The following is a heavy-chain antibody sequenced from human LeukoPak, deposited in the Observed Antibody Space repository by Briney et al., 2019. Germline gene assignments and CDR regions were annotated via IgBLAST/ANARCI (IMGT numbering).Heavy chain of an antibody. D-gene: IGHD2-2*01. Sequence: SETLSLTCTVSGGSISSYYWSWIRQPPGKGLEWIGYIYYSGSTNYNPSLKSRVTISVDTSKNQFSLKLSSVTAADTAVYYCARLGYCSSTSCYVFDYWGQGTLVTVSS. J-gene: IGHJ4*02. V-gene: IGHV4-59*08. CDR1: GGSISSYY. CDR3: ARLGYCSSTSCYVFDY. CDR2: IYYSGST.